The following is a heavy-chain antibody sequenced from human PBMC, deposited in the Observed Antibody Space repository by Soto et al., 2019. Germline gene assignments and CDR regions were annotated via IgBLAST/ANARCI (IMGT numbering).Heavy chain of an antibody. CDR2: IYYSGST. Sequence: QLQLQESGPGLVKPSETLSLTCTVSGGSISSGSYYWGWIRQPPGKGLEWIGSIYYSGSTYYNPSLKSRVTISVDTSKNQFSLKLSSVTAADTAVYYCARPGVPPTGDFDYWGQGTLVTVSS. V-gene: IGHV4-39*01. CDR1: GGSISSGSYY. CDR3: ARPGVPPTGDFDY. J-gene: IGHJ4*02. D-gene: IGHD4-17*01.